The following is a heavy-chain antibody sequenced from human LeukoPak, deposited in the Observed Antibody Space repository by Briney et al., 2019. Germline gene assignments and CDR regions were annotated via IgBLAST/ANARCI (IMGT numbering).Heavy chain of an antibody. V-gene: IGHV4-38-2*02. CDR3: ARGGPWELSHRDYFDY. CDR1: GYSIASGYL. D-gene: IGHD1-26*01. Sequence: SETLSLTCTVSGYSIASGYLWGWIRPTPEKGLEWIATIYHSGRTYYNLSLKSRVTISMDTSRNQFSLKVTSVTAADTALYFCARGGPWELSHRDYFDYWGQGTLVTVSS. CDR2: IYHSGRT. J-gene: IGHJ4*02.